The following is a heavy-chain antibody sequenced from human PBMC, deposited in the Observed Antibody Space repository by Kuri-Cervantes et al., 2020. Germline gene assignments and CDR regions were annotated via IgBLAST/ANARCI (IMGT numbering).Heavy chain of an antibody. Sequence: GGSLRLSCAASGFTFSSYSMNWVRQAPGKGLEWVSSISSSGSYIYYADSVKGRFTISRDNAKNSLYLQMNSLRAEDTAVYYCARAPADSGYGRWVDHWGQGTLVTVSS. V-gene: IGHV3-21*01. CDR1: GFTFSSYS. CDR3: ARAPADSGYGRWVDH. J-gene: IGHJ4*02. D-gene: IGHD5-12*01. CDR2: ISSSGSYI.